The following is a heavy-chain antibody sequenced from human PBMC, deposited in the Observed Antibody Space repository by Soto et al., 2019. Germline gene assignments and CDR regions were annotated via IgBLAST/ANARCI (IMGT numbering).Heavy chain of an antibody. CDR1: GYTFTSYH. Sequence: ASVKVSCKASGYTFTSYHMHWVRQAPGQRLEWMGMINPSDGSTSYAQKFQGRVTITRDTSASTAYMELSSLRSEDTAVYYCARGITLPTPLDYWGQGTLVTVSS. CDR3: ARGITLPTPLDY. CDR2: INPSDGST. D-gene: IGHD1-20*01. J-gene: IGHJ4*02. V-gene: IGHV1-46*01.